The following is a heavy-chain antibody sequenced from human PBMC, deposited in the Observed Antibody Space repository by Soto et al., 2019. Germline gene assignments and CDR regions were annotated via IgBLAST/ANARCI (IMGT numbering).Heavy chain of an antibody. D-gene: IGHD3-3*01. Sequence: SETLSLTCTVSGFSISSSRYYWGWIRQPPGKGLEWIGSIYYIETTYYNPSLKSRVTISVDTSKNQFFLRLNSVTAADTAVYFCARHMEASYDSWSGLLGDSEYYYYGMDVWGQGTTVTVSS. CDR1: GFSISSSRYY. J-gene: IGHJ6*02. CDR2: IYYIETT. V-gene: IGHV4-39*01. CDR3: ARHMEASYDSWSGLLGDSEYYYYGMDV.